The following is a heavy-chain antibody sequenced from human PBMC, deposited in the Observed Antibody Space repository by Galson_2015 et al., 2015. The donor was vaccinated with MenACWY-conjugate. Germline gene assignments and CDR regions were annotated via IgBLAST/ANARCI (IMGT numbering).Heavy chain of an antibody. CDR1: GGTFSTYG. Sequence: SVKVSCKASGGTFSTYGIVWVRQAPGQGLEWMGRIIPILDKTNYAQTFQDRVTITADKSTSTAYMELSSLRSEDTVVYYCASVVQLWYYFDYWGQGTLVTVSS. V-gene: IGHV1-69*04. J-gene: IGHJ4*02. D-gene: IGHD5-18*01. CDR3: ASVVQLWYYFDY. CDR2: IIPILDKT.